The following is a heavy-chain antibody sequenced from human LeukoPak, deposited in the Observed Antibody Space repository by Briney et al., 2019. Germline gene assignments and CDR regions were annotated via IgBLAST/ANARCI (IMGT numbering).Heavy chain of an antibody. D-gene: IGHD3-22*01. CDR1: GGSISSSSYY. CDR2: IYYSGST. J-gene: IGHJ4*02. CDR3: ARGYDSSGHGTYY. V-gene: IGHV4-39*07. Sequence: SETLSLTCTVSGGSISSSSYYWGWIRQPPGKGLEWIGSIYYSGSTYYNPSLKSRVTISVDTSKNQFSLKLSSVTAADTAVYYCARGYDSSGHGTYYWGQGTLVTVSS.